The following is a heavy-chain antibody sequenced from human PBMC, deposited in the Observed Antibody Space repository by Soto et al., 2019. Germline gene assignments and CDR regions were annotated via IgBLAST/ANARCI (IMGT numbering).Heavy chain of an antibody. V-gene: IGHV3-23*01. CDR1: GFTFSSYA. CDR2: ISGSGGST. CDR3: ATSVEMATILPDPSDY. Sequence: GVLKISCAASGFTFSSYAMSWVRQAPGKGLEWVSAISGSGGSTYYADSVRGRFTISRDNSKNTLYLQMNSLRAEDTAVYYCATSVEMATILPDPSDYWGQGTLVTVSS. J-gene: IGHJ4*02. D-gene: IGHD5-12*01.